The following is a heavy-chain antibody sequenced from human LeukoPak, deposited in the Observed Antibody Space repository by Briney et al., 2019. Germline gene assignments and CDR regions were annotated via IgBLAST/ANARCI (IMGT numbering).Heavy chain of an antibody. D-gene: IGHD3-22*01. Sequence: SETLSLTCTVSGGSISSSSYYWGWIRQPPGKGLEWIGSIYYSGSTYYNPSLKSRVTISVDTSKNQFSLKLSSVTAADTAVYYCASLTPYDSSGYYYDGLRAFDIWGQGTMVTVSS. CDR1: GGSISSSSYY. CDR3: ASLTPYDSSGYYYDGLRAFDI. V-gene: IGHV4-39*01. J-gene: IGHJ3*02. CDR2: IYYSGST.